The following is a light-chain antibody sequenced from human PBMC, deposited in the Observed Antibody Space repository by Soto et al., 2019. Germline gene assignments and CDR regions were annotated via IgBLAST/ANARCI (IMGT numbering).Light chain of an antibody. CDR3: SSYTSSTTLDVV. CDR2: EVT. J-gene: IGLJ2*01. Sequence: SALTQPASVSGSPGQSITISCTGTSSDVGGHNYVSWYQQHPGTAPKLMIYEVTNRPSGVSNRFSASKSGNTASLTISGLQAEDEADYYCSSYTSSTTLDVVFGGGTKLTVL. CDR1: SSDVGGHNY. V-gene: IGLV2-14*01.